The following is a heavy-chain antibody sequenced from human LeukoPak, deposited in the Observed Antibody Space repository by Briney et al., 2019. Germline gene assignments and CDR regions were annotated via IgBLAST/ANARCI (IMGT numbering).Heavy chain of an antibody. V-gene: IGHV1-2*02. Sequence: ASVKVSCKASGCTFTGYYVHWVRQAPGQGLEWMGWINPNSGGTNYAQKFQGRVTMTRDTSISTAYMELSRLRSDDTAVYYCARGNYYGSGSYTAFDIWGQGTMVTVSS. CDR3: ARGNYYGSGSYTAFDI. CDR1: GCTFTGYY. D-gene: IGHD3-10*01. CDR2: INPNSGGT. J-gene: IGHJ3*02.